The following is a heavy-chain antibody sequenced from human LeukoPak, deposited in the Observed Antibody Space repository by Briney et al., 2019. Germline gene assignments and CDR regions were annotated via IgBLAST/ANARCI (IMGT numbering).Heavy chain of an antibody. Sequence: ASVKVSCKASGYTFTGYYMHWVRQAPGQGLEWMGWINPNSGGTNYAQKFQGRVTMTRDTSISTAYMELSRLRSDDTAVYYCALWAGMVVAATQSWGQGTLVTVSS. CDR1: GYTFTGYY. V-gene: IGHV1-2*02. J-gene: IGHJ5*02. D-gene: IGHD2-15*01. CDR3: ALWAGMVVAATQS. CDR2: INPNSGGT.